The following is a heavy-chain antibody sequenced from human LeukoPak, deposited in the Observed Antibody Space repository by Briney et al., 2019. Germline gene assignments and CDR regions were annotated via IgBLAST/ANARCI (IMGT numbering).Heavy chain of an antibody. D-gene: IGHD2-2*01. Sequence: GGSLRLSCAASGFSFSTSSMSWVRQTPGKGLEWISYIRGSSTTIYYADSVKGRFTISRDNARNSLYLQMNDLRAEDTGVYFCARDARSHCVTDACYGPYFDYWGQGSLVTVSS. CDR2: IRGSSTTI. CDR1: GFSFSTSS. J-gene: IGHJ4*02. CDR3: ARDARSHCVTDACYGPYFDY. V-gene: IGHV3-48*01.